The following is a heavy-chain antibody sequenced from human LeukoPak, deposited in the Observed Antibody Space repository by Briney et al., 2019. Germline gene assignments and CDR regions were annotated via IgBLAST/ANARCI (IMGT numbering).Heavy chain of an antibody. J-gene: IGHJ4*02. D-gene: IGHD6-19*01. CDR1: GGSISSGGYY. CDR2: IYYSGST. CDR3: ARAPSTVVATFDY. V-gene: IGHV4-31*03. Sequence: SETLSLTCTVSGGSISSGGYYWSWIRQHPGKGLEWIGCIYYSGSTYYNPSLKSRVTISVDTSKNQFSLKLSSVTAADTAVYYCARAPSTVVATFDYWGQGTLVTVSS.